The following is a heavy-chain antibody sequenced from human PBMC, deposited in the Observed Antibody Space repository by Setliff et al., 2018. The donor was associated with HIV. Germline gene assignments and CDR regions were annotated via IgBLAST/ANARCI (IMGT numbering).Heavy chain of an antibody. Sequence: ASVKVSCKASGYTFTSYGISWVRQAPGQGLEWMGGIIPIFATTDYAQKFQGRVTIIADESTSTAYMELSSLRSEDTAVYYCARLGDFWSGYYYFDYWGQGTLVTVSS. V-gene: IGHV1-69*13. J-gene: IGHJ4*02. CDR1: GYTFTSYG. CDR2: IIPIFATT. D-gene: IGHD3-3*01. CDR3: ARLGDFWSGYYYFDY.